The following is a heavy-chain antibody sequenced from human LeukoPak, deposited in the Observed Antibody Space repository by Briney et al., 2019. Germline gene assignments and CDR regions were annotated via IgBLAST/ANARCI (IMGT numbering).Heavy chain of an antibody. Sequence: SVKVSCKASGGTFNNSAISWVRQAPGQGLEWLGGIMPLSGTAGYAQKFQGRVTITKDESTRTVYLELTSLTSDDPAVYYCARDVHGDYGSGWFDPWGQGTLVSVSS. D-gene: IGHD4-17*01. CDR3: ARDVHGDYGSGWFDP. V-gene: IGHV1-69*05. CDR2: IMPLSGTA. J-gene: IGHJ5*02. CDR1: GGTFNNSA.